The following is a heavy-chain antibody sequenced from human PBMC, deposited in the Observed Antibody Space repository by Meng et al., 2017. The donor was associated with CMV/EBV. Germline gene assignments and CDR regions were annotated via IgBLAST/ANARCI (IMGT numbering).Heavy chain of an antibody. CDR3: ARDQVLYDFWSGYYYYGMDV. J-gene: IGHJ6*02. V-gene: IGHV3-30-3*01. Sequence: LSLTCASSGFTFSSYAMHWVRQAPGKGLEWVAVISYDGSNKYYADSVKGRFTISRDNAKNSLYLQMNSLRAEDTAVYYCARDQVLYDFWSGYYYYGMDVWGQGTTVTVSS. CDR1: GFTFSSYA. D-gene: IGHD3-3*01. CDR2: ISYDGSNK.